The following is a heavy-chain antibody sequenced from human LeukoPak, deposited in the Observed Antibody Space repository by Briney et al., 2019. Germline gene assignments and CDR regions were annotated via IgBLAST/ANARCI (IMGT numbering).Heavy chain of an antibody. Sequence: GGSLRLSCAASGFNVDDFAMHWVRQTPGKGLEWVAAIRWEDDSTYYVDSVKGRFTISRDNRKNSLSLQMNSLRSDDTALYYCARGLGRLDWGQGTLVTVSS. CDR2: IRWEDDST. J-gene: IGHJ4*02. CDR3: ARGLGRLD. D-gene: IGHD3-10*01. CDR1: GFNVDDFA. V-gene: IGHV3-43D*04.